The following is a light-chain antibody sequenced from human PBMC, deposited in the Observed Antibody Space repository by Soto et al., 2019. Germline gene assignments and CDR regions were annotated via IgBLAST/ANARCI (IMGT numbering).Light chain of an antibody. CDR1: RSNIGNNA. CDR2: DND. J-gene: IGLJ3*02. Sequence: QSVLTQPPSVSAAPGQKVTVSCSGSRSNIGNNAVAWYQHLPGTAPKLLIYDNDKRPSGISDRFSASKSGTSATLASTGLQTGDEADYYGETWDSSLSAGVFGGGTKLTVL. CDR3: ETWDSSLSAGV. V-gene: IGLV1-51*01.